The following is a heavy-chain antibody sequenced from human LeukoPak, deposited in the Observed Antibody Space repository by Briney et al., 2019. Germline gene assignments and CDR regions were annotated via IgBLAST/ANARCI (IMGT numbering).Heavy chain of an antibody. J-gene: IGHJ6*02. D-gene: IGHD5-18*01. CDR3: ARGYSYGSDYYYGMDV. Sequence: ASVKVSCKASGYTFTSYAISWVRQAPGQGLEWMGWISGYNGNTKYAQKVQGRVTMTTDTSTGTACMELRSLTSNDTAVYYCARGYSYGSDYYYGMDVWGQGTTVTVSS. V-gene: IGHV1-18*01. CDR1: GYTFTSYA. CDR2: ISGYNGNT.